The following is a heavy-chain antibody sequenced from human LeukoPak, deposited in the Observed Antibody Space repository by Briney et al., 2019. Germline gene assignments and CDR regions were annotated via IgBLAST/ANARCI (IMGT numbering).Heavy chain of an antibody. J-gene: IGHJ3*02. Sequence: SETLPLTCTVSGDSIRSGSYNWGWIRQPPGKGLEWIGSIYYSGNTFYNPSLKSRVTISVDSSKNQFSLKLNFVTAADTAVYYCARGAPVLNAFDIWGLGTMVTVS. CDR2: IYYSGNT. CDR3: ARGAPVLNAFDI. CDR1: GDSIRSGSYN. D-gene: IGHD1-26*01. V-gene: IGHV4-39*01.